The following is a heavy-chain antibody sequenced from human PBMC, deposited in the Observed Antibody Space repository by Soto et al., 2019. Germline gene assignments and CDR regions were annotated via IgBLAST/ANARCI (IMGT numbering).Heavy chain of an antibody. D-gene: IGHD6-13*01. CDR1: GGSFSGYY. Sequence: QVQLQQWGAGLLKPSETLSLTCAVYGGSFSGYYWSWIRQPPGKGLEWIGEINQSGSTNYNPSLNGRVTISVGTSKNQFSLTLSSVTAADTAVYYCARTYSSSWSPFDYWGQGTLVTVSS. J-gene: IGHJ4*02. CDR2: INQSGST. CDR3: ARTYSSSWSPFDY. V-gene: IGHV4-34*01.